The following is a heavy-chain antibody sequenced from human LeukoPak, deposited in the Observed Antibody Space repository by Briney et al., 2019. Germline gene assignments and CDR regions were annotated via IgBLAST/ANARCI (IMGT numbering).Heavy chain of an antibody. D-gene: IGHD3-9*01. CDR3: ARERDILTGYYRGDLDY. CDR1: GFTFSSYS. J-gene: IGHJ4*02. Sequence: PGGSLRLSCAASGFTFSSYSMNWVRQAPGKGLEWVANIKQDGSEKYYVDSVKGRFTISRDNAKNSLYLQMNSLRAEDTAVYYCARERDILTGYYRGDLDYWGQGTLVTVSS. CDR2: IKQDGSEK. V-gene: IGHV3-7*01.